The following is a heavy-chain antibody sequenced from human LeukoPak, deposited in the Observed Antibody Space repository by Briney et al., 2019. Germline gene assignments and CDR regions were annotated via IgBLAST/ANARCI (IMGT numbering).Heavy chain of an antibody. CDR1: GGSISSYY. V-gene: IGHV4-39*07. CDR3: ARDSIRYNWNSRDLNWFDP. D-gene: IGHD1-7*01. CDR2: IYYSGST. J-gene: IGHJ5*02. Sequence: SETLSLTCTVSGGSISSYYWGWIRQPPGKGLEWIGSIYYSGSTYYNPSLKSRVTISVDTSKNQFSLKLSSVTAADTAVYYCARDSIRYNWNSRDLNWFDPWGQGTLVTVSS.